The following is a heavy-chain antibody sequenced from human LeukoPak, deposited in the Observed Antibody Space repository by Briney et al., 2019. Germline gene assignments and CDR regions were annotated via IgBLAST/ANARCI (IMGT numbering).Heavy chain of an antibody. Sequence: PGGSLRLSCGASGFSFSNYAMSWVRQAPGKGLEWVSGIRGIGTSTYYTDSVQGRFTISRDNSKNTLYLQMNSLRAEDTAVYYCAKAYTVSVVGNWFDLWGQGTLVTVSS. CDR3: AKAYTVSVVGNWFDL. J-gene: IGHJ5*02. CDR2: IRGIGTST. D-gene: IGHD2-2*01. CDR1: GFSFSNYA. V-gene: IGHV3-23*01.